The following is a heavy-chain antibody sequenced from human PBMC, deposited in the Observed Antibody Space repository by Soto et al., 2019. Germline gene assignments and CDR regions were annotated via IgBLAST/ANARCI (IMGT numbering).Heavy chain of an antibody. J-gene: IGHJ4*02. CDR3: ARGKLGYDFWSGYYVIEYFDY. D-gene: IGHD3-3*01. V-gene: IGHV4-34*01. CDR2: INHSGST. Sequence: SETLSLTCAVYGGSFSGYYWSWIRQPPGKGLEWIGEINHSGSTNYNPSLKSRVTISVDTSKNQFSLKLSSVTAADTAVYYCARGKLGYDFWSGYYVIEYFDYWRQGTLLTVSS. CDR1: GGSFSGYY.